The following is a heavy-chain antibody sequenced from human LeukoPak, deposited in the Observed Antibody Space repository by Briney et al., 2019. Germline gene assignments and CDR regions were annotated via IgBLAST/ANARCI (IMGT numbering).Heavy chain of an antibody. CDR2: IYWNDDK. CDR3: ARPRIYYGSGSYGIEYFDY. V-gene: IGHV2-5*01. Sequence: SGPTLVNPTQTLTLTCTFSGFSLSTSGVGVGWIRQPPGKALEWLALIYWNDDKRYSPSLKSRLTITKDTSKNQVVLTMTNMDPVDTATYYCARPRIYYGSGSYGIEYFDYWGQGTLVTVSS. J-gene: IGHJ4*02. D-gene: IGHD3-10*01. CDR1: GFSLSTSGVG.